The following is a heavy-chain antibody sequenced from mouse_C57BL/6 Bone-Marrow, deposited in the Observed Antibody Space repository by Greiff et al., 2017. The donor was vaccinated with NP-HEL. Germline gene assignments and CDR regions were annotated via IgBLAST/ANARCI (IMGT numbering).Heavy chain of an antibody. CDR1: GYTFTSYW. V-gene: IGHV1-55*01. D-gene: IGHD2-4*01. J-gene: IGHJ3*01. CDR2: LYPGSGST. CDR3: SMITRAWFAY. Sequence: QVQLQQSGAELVKPGASVKMSCKASGYTFTSYWITWVKQRPGQGLEWIGDLYPGSGSTNYNEKFKSKATLTVDTSSSTAYMQLSSLTSEDSAVYYCSMITRAWFAYWGQGTLVTVSA.